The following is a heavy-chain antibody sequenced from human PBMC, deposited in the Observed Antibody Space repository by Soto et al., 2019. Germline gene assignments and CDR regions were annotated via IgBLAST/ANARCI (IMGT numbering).Heavy chain of an antibody. D-gene: IGHD2-15*01. V-gene: IGHV1-2*02. CDR1: GYTFTGYY. CDR3: ASYCSGGSCYYYYGMDV. J-gene: IGHJ6*02. CDR2: INPNSGGT. Sequence: EASVTVSCKASGYTFTGYYMHWVRQAPGRGLEWMGWINPNSGGTNYAQKFQGRVTMTRDTSISTAYMELSRLRSDDTAVYYCASYCSGGSCYYYYGMDVWGQGTTVTAP.